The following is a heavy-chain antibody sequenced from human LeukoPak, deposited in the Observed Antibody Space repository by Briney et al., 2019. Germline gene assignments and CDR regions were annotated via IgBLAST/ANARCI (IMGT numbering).Heavy chain of an antibody. CDR3: AREIGVGQWLAIDY. CDR1: GDSIRGYY. V-gene: IGHV4-59*01. D-gene: IGHD6-19*01. Sequence: KSSETLSLTCTVSGDSIRGYYWSWIRQPPGKGLEWIGYVYYIGSTNYNPSLKSRLTMSVDTSKNQVSLRLSSVTAADTAVYYCAREIGVGQWLAIDYWGQGTLVTVSS. CDR2: VYYIGST. J-gene: IGHJ4*02.